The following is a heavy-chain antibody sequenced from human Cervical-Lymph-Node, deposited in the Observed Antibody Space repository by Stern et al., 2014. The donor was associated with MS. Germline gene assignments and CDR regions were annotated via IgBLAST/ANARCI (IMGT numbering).Heavy chain of an antibody. Sequence: QVQLVQSGAEVKKPGASVKVSCKASGYTFSTYDINWVRQASGQGLEWMGSMNPYSGITAYAQKFQGRVTMTRNTSISTAYMELSSLRSDDTAVYYCARAATLLSWGQGTLVTVSS. D-gene: IGHD1-26*01. CDR1: GYTFSTYD. CDR2: MNPYSGIT. V-gene: IGHV1-8*01. J-gene: IGHJ5*02. CDR3: ARAATLLS.